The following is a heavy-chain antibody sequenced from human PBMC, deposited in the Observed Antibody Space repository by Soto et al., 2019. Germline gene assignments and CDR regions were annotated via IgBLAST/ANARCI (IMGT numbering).Heavy chain of an antibody. CDR2: INHSGST. V-gene: IGHV4-34*01. D-gene: IGHD3-10*01. CDR3: AWGLLWFGESSKYCGMDV. J-gene: IGHJ6*02. Sequence: SETLSLTCAVYGGSFSGYYWSWIRQPPGKGLEWIGEINHSGSTNYNPSLKSRVTISVDTSKNQFSLKLSSVTAADTAVYYCAWGLLWFGESSKYCGMDVWGQGTTVTVSS. CDR1: GGSFSGYY.